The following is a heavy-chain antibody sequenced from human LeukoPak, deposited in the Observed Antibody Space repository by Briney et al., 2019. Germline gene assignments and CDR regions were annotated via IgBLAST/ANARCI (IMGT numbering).Heavy chain of an antibody. CDR2: INHSGST. J-gene: IGHJ5*02. D-gene: IGHD3-3*01. CDR1: GGSFSGYY. V-gene: IGHV4-34*01. Sequence: PSETLSLTCAVYGGSFSGYYWSWIRQPPGKGLEWIGEINHSGSTNYNPSLKSRVTISVDTSKNQFSLKLSSVTAADTAVYYCARGHTYYDFWSGYLWNWFDPWGQGTLVTVSS. CDR3: ARGHTYYDFWSGYLWNWFDP.